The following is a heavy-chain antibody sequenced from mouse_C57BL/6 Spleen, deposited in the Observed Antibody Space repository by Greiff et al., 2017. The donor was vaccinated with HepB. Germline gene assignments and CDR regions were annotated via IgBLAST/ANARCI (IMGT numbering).Heavy chain of an antibody. D-gene: IGHD1-1*01. CDR2: IDPENGDT. CDR1: GFNIKDDY. J-gene: IGHJ1*03. Sequence: EVQLQQSGAELVRPGASVKLSCTASGFNIKDDYMHWVKQRPEQSLEWIGWIDPENGDTEYASKFQGKATITADTSSNTAYLQLSSLTSEDTAVYSSTSHCYCGTSHGYFDVWGTGTPVTVSS. V-gene: IGHV14-4*01. CDR3: TSHCYCGTSHGYFDV.